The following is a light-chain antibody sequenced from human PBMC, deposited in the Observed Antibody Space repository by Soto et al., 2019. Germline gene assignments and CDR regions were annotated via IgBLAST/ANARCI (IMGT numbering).Light chain of an antibody. CDR2: EVS. Sequence: TLSSRSLPAPSGKPTSISCISCQCVLHKSVITHLYWYLQRPGQPPHLLISEVSHRFAGVPDRFSGSGSGTDFTLTISRVEAEDVAVYYCLQSEQLPLTFGQGTKVDI. CDR1: QCVLHKSVITH. V-gene: IGKV2D-29*01. CDR3: LQSEQLPLT. J-gene: IGKJ1*01.